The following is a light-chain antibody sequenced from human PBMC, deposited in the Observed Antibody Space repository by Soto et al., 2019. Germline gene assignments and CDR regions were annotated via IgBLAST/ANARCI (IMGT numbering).Light chain of an antibody. CDR1: QSVSSY. V-gene: IGKV3-11*01. CDR3: QQRSNWWT. J-gene: IGKJ1*01. CDR2: DAS. Sequence: EILFTQSPATLSLSPGERGTLSCRASQSVSSYLAWYQQKPGQAPRLLIYDASNRATGIPARLSGSGSGTDFTLPIRSLEPEDFAVYYCQQRSNWWTFGQGTKVDIK.